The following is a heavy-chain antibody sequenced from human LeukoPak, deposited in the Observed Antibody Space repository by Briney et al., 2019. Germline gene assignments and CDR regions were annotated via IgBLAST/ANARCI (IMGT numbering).Heavy chain of an antibody. CDR1: GFIFNTYV. J-gene: IGHJ4*02. CDR2: IRYDGSNK. CDR3: ARDISSSWHFDY. D-gene: IGHD6-13*01. V-gene: IGHV3-30*02. Sequence: GGSLRLSCAASGFIFNTYVMHWVRQAPGKGLEWLAFIRYDGSNKYYADSVKGRFTISRDNSKNTLYLQMNSLRAEDTAVYYCARDISSSWHFDYWGQGTLVTVSS.